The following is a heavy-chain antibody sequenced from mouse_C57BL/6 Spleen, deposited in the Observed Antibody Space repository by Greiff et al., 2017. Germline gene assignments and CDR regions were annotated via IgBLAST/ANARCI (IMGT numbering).Heavy chain of an antibody. CDR1: GYTFTSYW. CDR2: IDPSDSYT. Sequence: QVQLQQPGAELVKPGASVKLSCKASGYTFTSYWMQWVKQRPGQGLEWIGEIDPSDSYTNYNQKFKGKATLTVDTSSSTAYMQLSSLTSEDSAVYYCARGKVSEYFDVWGTGITVTVSS. CDR3: ARGKVSEYFDV. J-gene: IGHJ1*03. V-gene: IGHV1-50*01.